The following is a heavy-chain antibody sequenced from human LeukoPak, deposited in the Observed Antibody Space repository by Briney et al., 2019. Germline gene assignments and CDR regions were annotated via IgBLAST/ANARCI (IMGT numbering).Heavy chain of an antibody. D-gene: IGHD1-26*01. CDR3: AKGGKWDVTPFDY. Sequence: GGSLRLSCAASGFTFSSSAMSWVRQAPGKGLEWVSAISNNGGYTYYADSVKGRFTISRDNSKNTLYLQVNSLRAEDTAVYYCAKGGKWDVTPFDYWGQGTLVTVSS. CDR2: ISNNGGYT. V-gene: IGHV3-23*01. J-gene: IGHJ4*02. CDR1: GFTFSSSA.